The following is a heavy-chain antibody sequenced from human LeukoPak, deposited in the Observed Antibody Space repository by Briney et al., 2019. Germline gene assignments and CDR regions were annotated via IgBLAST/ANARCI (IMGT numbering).Heavy chain of an antibody. J-gene: IGHJ6*02. CDR1: GFTLSTYS. V-gene: IGHV3-48*04. CDR3: SRGVPYHYGTDV. CDR2: IRSSGSTT. Sequence: GGSLRLSCAASGFTLSTYSMNWVRQAPGEGPEWISYIRSSGSTTNYADSVKGRFTISRDNAKNTLYLQVNSLRAEDTAMYYCSRGVPYHYGTDVWGQGTTVTVSS.